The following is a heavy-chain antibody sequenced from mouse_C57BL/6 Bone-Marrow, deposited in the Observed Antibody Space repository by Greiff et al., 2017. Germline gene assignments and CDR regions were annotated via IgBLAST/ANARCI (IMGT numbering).Heavy chain of an antibody. J-gene: IGHJ4*01. CDR1: GFSLTSYG. V-gene: IGHV2-5*01. CDR2: IWRGGST. D-gene: IGHD2-14*01. Sequence: QVQLQQSGPGLVQPSQSLSITCTVSGFSLTSYGVHWVRQSPGKGLEWLGVIWRGGSTDYNAAFMSRLSITKDNSKSQVFFKMNSLQADDTAIYYSAKKGHYYRGMDYWGQGTSVTVSS. CDR3: AKKGHYYRGMDY.